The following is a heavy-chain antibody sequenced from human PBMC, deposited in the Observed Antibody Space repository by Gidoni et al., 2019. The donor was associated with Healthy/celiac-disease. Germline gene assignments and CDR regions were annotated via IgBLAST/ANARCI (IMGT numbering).Heavy chain of an antibody. CDR2: INHSGST. V-gene: IGHV4-34*01. D-gene: IGHD6-13*01. Sequence: QVQLQQWGAGLLKPSETLSLTCAVYGGSFSGYYWSWIRQPPGKGLEWIGEINHSGSTNYNPSLKSRVTISVDTSKNQFSLKLSSVTAADTAVYYCARYVRLGQLVLNNYFDYWGQGTLVTVSS. J-gene: IGHJ4*02. CDR1: GGSFSGYY. CDR3: ARYVRLGQLVLNNYFDY.